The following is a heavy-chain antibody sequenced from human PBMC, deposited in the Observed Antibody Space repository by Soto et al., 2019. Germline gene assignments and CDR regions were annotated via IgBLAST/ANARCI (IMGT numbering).Heavy chain of an antibody. Sequence: GGSLRLSCAASGFTFTRYSMNWVRQAPGKGLEWVSSISSTTNYIYYGDSMKGRFTISRDNAKSSLYLEMNNLRAEDTAVYYCARESEDLTSNFDYWGQGTLVTVSS. J-gene: IGHJ4*02. V-gene: IGHV3-21*06. CDR2: ISSTTNYI. CDR1: GFTFTRYS. CDR3: ARESEDLTSNFDY.